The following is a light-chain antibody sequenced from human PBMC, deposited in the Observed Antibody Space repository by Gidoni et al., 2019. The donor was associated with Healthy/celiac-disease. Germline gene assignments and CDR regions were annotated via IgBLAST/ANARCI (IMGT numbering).Light chain of an antibody. CDR2: AAS. CDR1: QSISSY. Sequence: DIQMTQSPSSLSASVGDRVTLTCRASQSISSYLNWYQQKPGKAPKLLIYAASSLQSGVPSRFSGSGSGTDFTRTISSLQPEDFATYYCQQSYSTWTFGQXTKVEIK. CDR3: QQSYSTWT. V-gene: IGKV1-39*01. J-gene: IGKJ1*01.